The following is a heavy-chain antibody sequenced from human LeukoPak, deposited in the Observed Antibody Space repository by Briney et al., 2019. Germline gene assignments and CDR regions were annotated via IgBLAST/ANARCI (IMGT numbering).Heavy chain of an antibody. V-gene: IGHV3-21*01. CDR3: ARGGLLRYFADAFDI. D-gene: IGHD3-9*01. Sequence: GGSLRLSCAASGFTFSSYAMSWVRQAPGKGLEWVSSISSSSRYIYYADSVKGRFTISRDNSKNTLYLQMNSLRAEDTAVYYCARGGLLRYFADAFDIWGQGTMVTVSS. J-gene: IGHJ3*02. CDR1: GFTFSSYA. CDR2: ISSSSRYI.